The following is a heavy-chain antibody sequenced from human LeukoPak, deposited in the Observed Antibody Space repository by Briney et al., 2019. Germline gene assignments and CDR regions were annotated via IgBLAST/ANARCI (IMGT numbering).Heavy chain of an antibody. V-gene: IGHV1-8*01. CDR2: MNPNSGNT. CDR1: GYTFANYD. CDR3: ARGDDFWSGSSLRLDP. D-gene: IGHD3-3*01. Sequence: ASVKVSCKASGYTFANYDINWVRQATGQGLEWMGWMNPNSGNTGYAPKFQGRVTMTKNTSINTAYMELSSLISDDTAVYYCARGDDFWSGSSLRLDPWGQGTLVTVSS. J-gene: IGHJ5*02.